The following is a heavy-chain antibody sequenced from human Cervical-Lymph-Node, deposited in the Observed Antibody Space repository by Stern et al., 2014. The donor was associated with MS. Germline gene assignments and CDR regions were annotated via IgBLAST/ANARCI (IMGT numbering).Heavy chain of an antibody. CDR3: ANGGTTWN. CDR1: DLAFSTYW. V-gene: IGHV3-7*03. CDR2: INQAGSEK. Sequence: EVQLVQSGGGEVQSGGSLRLSCVASDLAFSTYWMNWVRQAPGKGLQWVANINQAGSEKYYVDSVKGRFTISRDNAKKSLYLQMNNLRSEDTAVYYCANGGTTWNWGQGTLVTVS. J-gene: IGHJ4*02. D-gene: IGHD1-1*01.